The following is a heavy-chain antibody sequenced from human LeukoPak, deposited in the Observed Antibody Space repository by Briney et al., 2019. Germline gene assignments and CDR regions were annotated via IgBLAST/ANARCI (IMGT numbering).Heavy chain of an antibody. CDR2: INQDGSEQ. CDR1: GFTFSSHW. CDR3: ARDKAYYYYDMDV. J-gene: IGHJ6*03. Sequence: GGSLRLSCAASGFTFSSHWMSWVRQAPGKGLEWVANINQDGSEQYYVDSVKGRFTISRDNAKNSLYLQMNSLRAEDTAVYYCARDKAYYYYDMDVWGKGTTVTVSS. V-gene: IGHV3-7*01.